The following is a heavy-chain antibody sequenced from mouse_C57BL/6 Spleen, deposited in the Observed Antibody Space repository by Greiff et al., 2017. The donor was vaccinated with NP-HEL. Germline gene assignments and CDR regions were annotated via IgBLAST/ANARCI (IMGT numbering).Heavy chain of an antibody. CDR3: ARERNYSNLNYAMDY. J-gene: IGHJ4*01. V-gene: IGHV1-75*01. CDR1: GYTFTDYY. Sequence: QVQLKESGPELVKPGASVKISCKASGYTFTDYYINWVKQRPGQGLEWIGWIFPGSGSTYYNEKFKGKATLTVDKSSSTAYMLLSSLTSEDSAVYFCARERNYSNLNYAMDYWGQGTSVTVSS. D-gene: IGHD2-5*01. CDR2: IFPGSGST.